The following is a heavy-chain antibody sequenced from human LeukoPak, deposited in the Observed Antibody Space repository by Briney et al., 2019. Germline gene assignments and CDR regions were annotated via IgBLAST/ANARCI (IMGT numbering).Heavy chain of an antibody. CDR1: GYTFTSYG. CDR3: ARGIVVVPAAIALDY. D-gene: IGHD2-2*02. V-gene: IGHV1-18*01. Sequence: ASVKVSCKASGYTFTSYGISWVRQAPGQGLEWMGWISAYNGNTNYAQKLQGRVTMTTDTSTSTAYMELRSLRSDDTAVYYCARGIVVVPAAIALDYWGQGTLVTVSS. J-gene: IGHJ4*02. CDR2: ISAYNGNT.